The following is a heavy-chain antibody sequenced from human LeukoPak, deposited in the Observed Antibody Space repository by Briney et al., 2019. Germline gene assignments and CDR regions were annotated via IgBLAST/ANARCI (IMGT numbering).Heavy chain of an antibody. V-gene: IGHV3-7*03. D-gene: IGHD2-21*02. CDR3: ARVYCGDDCTRYRVFNV. Sequence: GESLSLSCAASGFTFSNYWMSWVRQAPGKGLEWVANIKEDGSEKKYVDTVKGRFTISRDNAKDSLYLQMNSLRAEDTAVYYCARVYCGDDCTRYRVFNVWGQGTVVTVSS. CDR2: IKEDGSEK. CDR1: GFTFSNYW. J-gene: IGHJ3*01.